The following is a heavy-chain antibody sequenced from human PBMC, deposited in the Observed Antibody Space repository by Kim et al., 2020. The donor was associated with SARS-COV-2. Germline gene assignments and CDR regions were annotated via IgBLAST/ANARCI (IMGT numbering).Heavy chain of an antibody. V-gene: IGHV3-23*01. CDR2: ISGNGCGT. CDR1: GFTFSNSV. D-gene: IGHD3-10*01. J-gene: IGHJ4*02. CDR3: AKGTYYY. Sequence: GGSLRLSCAASGFTFSNSVMSWVRQAPGKGLEWVSFISGNGCGTYYADSVKGRFTISRDNSKNTLYLQMNSLRAEDTAVYYCAKGTYYYWGQGTLVTVSS.